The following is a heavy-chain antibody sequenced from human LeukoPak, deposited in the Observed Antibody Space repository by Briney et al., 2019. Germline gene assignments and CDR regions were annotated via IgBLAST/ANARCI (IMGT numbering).Heavy chain of an antibody. CDR1: GYTFTGYY. V-gene: IGHV1-46*01. CDR3: ARGQLERRHYYYYYMDV. CDR2: INPSGGST. Sequence: GASVKVSCKASGYTFTGYYMHWVRQAPGQGLEWMGIINPSGGSTSYAQKFQGKVTMTRDMSTSTVYMELSSLRSEDTAVYYCARGQLERRHYYYYYMDVWGKGTTVTVSS. J-gene: IGHJ6*03. D-gene: IGHD1-1*01.